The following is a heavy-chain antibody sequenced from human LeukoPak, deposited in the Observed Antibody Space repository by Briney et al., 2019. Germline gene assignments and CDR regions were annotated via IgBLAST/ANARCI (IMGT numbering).Heavy chain of an antibody. CDR3: ARSFSGYSGYDLYGMDV. CDR2: IIPILGVA. D-gene: IGHD5-12*01. J-gene: IGHJ6*02. V-gene: IGHV1-69*04. Sequence: SVKVPCKASGGTFSSYAISWVRQAPGQGLEWMGRIIPILGVANYAQKFQGRVTITADKSTSTAYMELSSLRSEDTAVYYCARSFSGYSGYDLYGMDVWGQGTTVTVSS. CDR1: GGTFSSYA.